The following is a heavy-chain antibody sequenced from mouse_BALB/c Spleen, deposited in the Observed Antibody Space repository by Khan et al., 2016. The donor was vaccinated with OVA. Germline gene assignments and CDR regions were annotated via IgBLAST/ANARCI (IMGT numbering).Heavy chain of an antibody. J-gene: IGHJ3*01. V-gene: IGHV5-6*01. CDR2: ISSGGSYT. CDR3: ARHEATMILFAY. D-gene: IGHD2-4*01. Sequence: EVELVESGGDLVKPGGSLKLSCAAYGFTFSSYGMSWVRQTPDKRLEWVATISSGGSYTYYPDSVKGRFTISRDNAKNTLYLQMSSLKSEDTATYYCARHEATMILFAYWGQGTLVTVSA. CDR1: GFTFSSYG.